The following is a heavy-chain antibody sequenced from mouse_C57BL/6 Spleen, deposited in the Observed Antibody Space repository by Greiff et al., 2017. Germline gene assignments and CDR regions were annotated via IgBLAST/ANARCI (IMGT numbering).Heavy chain of an antibody. V-gene: IGHV1-7*01. Sequence: VQLQQSGAELVKPGASVKVSCKASGYTFTSYWMPWVKQRPGQGLEWIGCINPSDGYTKYNQKFKGKATLTADKSSSTAYMQLSSLTYEDSAVSYCARGAPVVDSDFDYWGQGTTLTVSS. CDR2: INPSDGYT. CDR1: GYTFTSYW. J-gene: IGHJ2*01. CDR3: ARGAPVVDSDFDY. D-gene: IGHD1-1*01.